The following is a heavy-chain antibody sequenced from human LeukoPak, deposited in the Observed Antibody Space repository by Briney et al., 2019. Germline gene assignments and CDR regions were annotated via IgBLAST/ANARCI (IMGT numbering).Heavy chain of an antibody. J-gene: IGHJ4*02. CDR1: GGSFSGYY. CDR3: ARGLGYSYIGY. V-gene: IGHV4-34*01. CDR2: INHSGST. D-gene: IGHD5-18*01. Sequence: SETLSLTCAVYGGSFSGYYWSWIRQPPGKGLEWIGEINHSGSTNYNPSLKGRVTISVDTSKNQFSLKLSSVTAADTAVYYCARGLGYSYIGYWGQGTLVTVSS.